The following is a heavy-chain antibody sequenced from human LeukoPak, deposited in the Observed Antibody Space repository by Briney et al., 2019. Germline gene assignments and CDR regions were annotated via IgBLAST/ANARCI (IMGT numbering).Heavy chain of an antibody. V-gene: IGHV4-28*01. CDR3: ARKENVYYYFDY. CDR2: LYHSGTT. Sequence: LRLSCAASGFSFSTYTMNWVRQPPGKGLEWIGYLYHSGTTYYNPSLQSRVTMSVDTSKNQFSLKLSSVTAVDTAVYYCARKENVYYYFDYWGQGTLVTVSS. D-gene: IGHD3-10*01. CDR1: GFSFSTYTM. J-gene: IGHJ4*02.